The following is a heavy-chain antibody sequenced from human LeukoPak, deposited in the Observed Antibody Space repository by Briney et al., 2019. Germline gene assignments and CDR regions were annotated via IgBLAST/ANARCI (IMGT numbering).Heavy chain of an antibody. J-gene: IGHJ4*02. D-gene: IGHD5-18*01. CDR1: GASINSHY. CDR2: MYYTGST. V-gene: IGHV4-59*11. CDR3: TRVLPGGYSYGAADS. Sequence: PSETLSLTCTVSGASINSHYWSWMRQPPGKGLELIGYMYYTGSTNYNPSLKSRATISLDTSRSHFSLSLNSVTAADTAVYYCTRVLPGGYSYGAADSWGQGTLVIVSS.